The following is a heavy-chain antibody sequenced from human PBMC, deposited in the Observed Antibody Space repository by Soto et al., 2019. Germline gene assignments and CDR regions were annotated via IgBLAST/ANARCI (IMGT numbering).Heavy chain of an antibody. D-gene: IGHD6-13*01. Sequence: QLQLQESGPGLVKPSETLSLTCTVSGVSISSSSYYLGWIRQPPGKGLEWIGSIYYGGGTYYNPSLKSRVTISVDTSKNQCTLKLSSVTAADTAVYYWARRWGSTTLASIGPWGHGTLVSVPS. CDR1: GVSISSSSYY. V-gene: IGHV4-39*01. J-gene: IGHJ5*02. CDR2: IYYGGGT. CDR3: ARRWGSTTLASIGP.